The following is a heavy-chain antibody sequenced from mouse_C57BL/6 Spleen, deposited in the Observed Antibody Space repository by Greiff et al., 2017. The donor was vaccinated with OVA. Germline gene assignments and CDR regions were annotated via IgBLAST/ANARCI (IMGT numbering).Heavy chain of an antibody. CDR2: INPNNGGT. V-gene: IGHV1-18*01. CDR1: GYTFTDYN. J-gene: IGHJ4*01. CDR3: ARSDGNYGGYYYAMDY. D-gene: IGHD2-1*01. Sequence: EVQLQQSGPELVKPGASVKIPCKASGYTFTDYNMDWVKQSHGKSLEWIGDINPNNGGTIYNQKFKGKATLTVDKSSSTAYMELRSLTSEDTAVYYCARSDGNYGGYYYAMDYWGQGTSVTVSS.